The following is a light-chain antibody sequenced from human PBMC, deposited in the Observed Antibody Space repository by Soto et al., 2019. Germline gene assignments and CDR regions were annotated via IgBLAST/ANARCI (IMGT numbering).Light chain of an antibody. CDR3: QNLWLPPYS. Sequence: EIVLTQSPANLSLSTGERATLSCRASQSVSRYLAWYQQKPGQAPRLLIYDASNRATGIPARFSGSVSGTDFTLTISSLEPEDLAVYYCQNLWLPPYSFGQGTKLEIK. CDR1: QSVSRY. V-gene: IGKV3-11*01. CDR2: DAS. J-gene: IGKJ2*01.